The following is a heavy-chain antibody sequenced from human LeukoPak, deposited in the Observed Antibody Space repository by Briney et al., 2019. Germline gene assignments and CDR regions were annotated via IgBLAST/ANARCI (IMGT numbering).Heavy chain of an antibody. J-gene: IGHJ6*04. CDR1: GGALNRAGYY. D-gene: IGHD3-10*01. CDR2: IYYSGNT. CDR3: ARDQRGSGSYTDDYYAMDV. V-gene: IGHV4-31*03. Sequence: PSQTLSLTCSVSGGALNRAGYYGGWVRQHPGTGLEGVGYIYYSGNTYYHPSLKSRVTISVDTSKNHFSLKLTSVAAADTAIDYCARDQRGSGSYTDDYYAMDVWGKGTTVTVSS.